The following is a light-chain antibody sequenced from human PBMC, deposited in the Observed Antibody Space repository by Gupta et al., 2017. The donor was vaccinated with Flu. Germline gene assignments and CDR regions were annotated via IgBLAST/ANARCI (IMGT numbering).Light chain of an antibody. CDR1: QSISGW. CDR2: KAS. J-gene: IGKJ4*01. Sequence: PSSLSASVGDRVTITCRASQSISGWLAWYQQKPGKAPKLLIYKASSLESGVPSRFSGSRSGTXFTLTIXSLQPDDFATYYCQQYNSYPLTFGXGTRVQIK. V-gene: IGKV1-5*03. CDR3: QQYNSYPLT.